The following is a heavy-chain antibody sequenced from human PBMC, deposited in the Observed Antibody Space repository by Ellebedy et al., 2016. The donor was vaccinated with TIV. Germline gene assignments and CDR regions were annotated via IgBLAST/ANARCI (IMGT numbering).Heavy chain of an antibody. Sequence: SQTLSLTXAVCGGSFSGYYWSWIRQPPGKGLEWIGEINHSGSTNYNPSLKSRVTISVDTSKNQFSLKLSSVTAADTAVYYCARDLGGEDYYYGMDVWGQGTTVTVSS. CDR1: GGSFSGYY. D-gene: IGHD3-10*01. CDR3: ARDLGGEDYYYGMDV. V-gene: IGHV4-34*01. CDR2: INHSGST. J-gene: IGHJ6*02.